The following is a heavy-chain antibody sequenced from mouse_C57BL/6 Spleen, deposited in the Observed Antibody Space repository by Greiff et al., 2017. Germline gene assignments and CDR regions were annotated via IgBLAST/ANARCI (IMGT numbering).Heavy chain of an antibody. CDR3: ARGGTTVGGNYFDY. CDR2: IWSGGST. J-gene: IGHJ2*01. CDR1: GFSLTSYG. Sequence: VKLVESGPGLVQPSQSLSITCTVSGFSLTSYGVHWVRQSPGKGLEWLGVIWSGGSTDYNAAFISRLSISKDNSKSQVFFKMNSLQADDTAIYYCARGGTTVGGNYFDYWGQGTTLTVSS. V-gene: IGHV2-2*01. D-gene: IGHD1-1*01.